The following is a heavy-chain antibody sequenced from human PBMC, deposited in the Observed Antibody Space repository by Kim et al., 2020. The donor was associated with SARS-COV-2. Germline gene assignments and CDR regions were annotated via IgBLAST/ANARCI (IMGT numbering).Heavy chain of an antibody. CDR2: IYYSGST. J-gene: IGHJ4*02. D-gene: IGHD3-16*01. CDR1: GGSISSSSYY. CDR3: ASLPYYVWGSSYYFDY. V-gene: IGHV4-39*01. Sequence: SETLSLTCTVSGGSISSSSYYWGWIRQPPGKGLEWIGSIYYSGSTYYNPSLKSRVTISVDTSKNQFSLKLSSVTAADTAVYYCASLPYYVWGSSYYFDYWGQGTLVTVSS.